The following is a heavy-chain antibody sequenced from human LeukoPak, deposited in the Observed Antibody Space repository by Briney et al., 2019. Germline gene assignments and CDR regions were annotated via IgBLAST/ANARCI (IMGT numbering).Heavy chain of an antibody. CDR1: GASFSGYY. V-gene: IGHV4-34*01. D-gene: IGHD2-15*01. J-gene: IGHJ4*02. Sequence: SETLSLTCAVYGASFSGYYGSWVRQPPGKGLGWIGEINQSGSTNYNPSLKSRVTISVDTSKNQFSLKLSSVTAADTAVYYCARGLVGATPDYWGQGTLVTVSS. CDR3: ARGLVGATPDY. CDR2: INQSGST.